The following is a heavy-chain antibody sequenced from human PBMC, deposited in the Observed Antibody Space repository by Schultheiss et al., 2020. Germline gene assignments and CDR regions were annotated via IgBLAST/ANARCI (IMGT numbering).Heavy chain of an antibody. CDR3: AKDPVRSYRFNWFDP. CDR2: ISGSGGST. D-gene: IGHD3-16*02. Sequence: GGSLRLSCAASGFTFSSYWMHWVRQAPGKGLVWVSAISGSGGSTYYADSVKGRFTISRDNSKNTLYLQMNSLRAEDTAVYYCAKDPVRSYRFNWFDPWGQGTLVTVSS. J-gene: IGHJ5*02. V-gene: IGHV3-23*01. CDR1: GFTFSSYW.